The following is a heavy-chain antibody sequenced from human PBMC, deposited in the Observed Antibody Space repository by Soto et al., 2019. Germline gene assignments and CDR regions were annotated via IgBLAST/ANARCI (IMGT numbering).Heavy chain of an antibody. D-gene: IGHD3-3*01. CDR1: GGSISSSSYY. V-gene: IGHV4-61*05. J-gene: IGHJ6*02. CDR2: IYYSGST. CDR3: ARFLYYDFWSGYYLVRGGMDV. Sequence: SETLSLTCTVSGGSISSSSYYWGWIRQPPGKGLEWIGYIYYSGSTNYNPSLKSRVTISVDTSKNQSSLKLSSVTAADTAVYYCARFLYYDFWSGYYLVRGGMDVWGQGTTVTVSS.